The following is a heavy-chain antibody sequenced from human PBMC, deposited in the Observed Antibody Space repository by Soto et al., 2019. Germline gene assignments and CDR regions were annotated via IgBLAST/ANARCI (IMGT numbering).Heavy chain of an antibody. Sequence: PSETLSLTCTVSGGSVSSGSYYWSWIRQPPGKGLEWLGSIYYSGSTYYNPSLKSRVTISVDTSKNQFSLRLSSVTAADTALYYCARLRGFSNSWLDCWGQGSLVTVSS. D-gene: IGHD6-13*01. CDR2: IYYSGST. CDR1: GGSVSSGSYY. V-gene: IGHV4-61*01. J-gene: IGHJ4*02. CDR3: ARLRGFSNSWLDC.